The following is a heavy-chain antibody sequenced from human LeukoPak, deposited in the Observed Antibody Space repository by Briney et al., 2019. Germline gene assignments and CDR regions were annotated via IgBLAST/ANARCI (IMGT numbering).Heavy chain of an antibody. J-gene: IGHJ6*02. CDR2: IYHSGST. V-gene: IGHV4-38-2*02. CDR1: GYSISSGYY. Sequence: SETLSLTCTVSGYSISSGYYWGWIRQPPGKGLEWIGSIYHSGSTYYNPSLKSRVTISVGTSKNQFSLKLSSVTAADTAVYYCARDPSTSRYYYYYYGMDVWGQGTTVTVSS. CDR3: ARDPSTSRYYYYYYGMDV. D-gene: IGHD1-26*01.